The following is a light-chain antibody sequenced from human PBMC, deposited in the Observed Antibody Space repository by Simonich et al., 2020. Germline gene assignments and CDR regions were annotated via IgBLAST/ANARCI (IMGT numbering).Light chain of an antibody. V-gene: IGLV2-14*01. CDR3: SSYTSSSTYV. J-gene: IGLJ1*01. Sequence: QSALTQPASVSGSPGQSITISCTGTSCDVGGYTDVSWYQQHPAKAPKLPIYDVSKRPAGVSNSFTGTKSGNTASLTSSGLQAEYEADYYCSSYTSSSTYVFGNGTKVTVL. CDR1: SCDVGGYTD. CDR2: DVS.